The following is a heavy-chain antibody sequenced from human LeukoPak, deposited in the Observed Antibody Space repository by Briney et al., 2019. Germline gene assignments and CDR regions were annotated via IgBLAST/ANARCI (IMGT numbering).Heavy chain of an antibody. D-gene: IGHD6-25*01. Sequence: ASVKVSCKASGYPFTNFFTHWVPQAPGQGLEGMGWINPTHADTASAQNFQGRVTLTSDTSTRTAYMELRRLRYDDTAVYYCARGEAAMADSGQGARVTASS. CDR3: ARGEAAMAD. V-gene: IGHV1-2*02. CDR1: GYPFTNFF. CDR2: INPTHADT. J-gene: IGHJ4*02.